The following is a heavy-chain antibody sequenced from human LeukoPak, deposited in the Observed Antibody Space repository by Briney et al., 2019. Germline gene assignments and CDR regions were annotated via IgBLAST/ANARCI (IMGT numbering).Heavy chain of an antibody. CDR3: AKVYGDYVAAPADY. J-gene: IGHJ4*02. D-gene: IGHD4-17*01. CDR1: GFTFSSYG. V-gene: IGHV3-30*18. Sequence: GGSLRLSCAASGFTFSSYGMHWVRQAPGKGLEWVAVISYDGSNKYYADSVKGRFTISRDNSKNTLYLQMNSLRAEDTAVYYCAKVYGDYVAAPADYWGQGTLVTVSS. CDR2: ISYDGSNK.